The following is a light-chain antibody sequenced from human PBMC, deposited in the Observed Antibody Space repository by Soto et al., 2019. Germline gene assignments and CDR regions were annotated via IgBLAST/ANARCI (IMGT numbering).Light chain of an antibody. Sequence: EIVLTQSPGTLSLSPGERATLSCRASQSVSSSYLVWYQQKPGQAPRLLISGASSRATGIPDRFSGSGSGTDFTLTISRLEPEDFAVYYCHQYGSSPYTFGQGTKLEIK. J-gene: IGKJ2*01. CDR2: GAS. CDR1: QSVSSSY. CDR3: HQYGSSPYT. V-gene: IGKV3-20*01.